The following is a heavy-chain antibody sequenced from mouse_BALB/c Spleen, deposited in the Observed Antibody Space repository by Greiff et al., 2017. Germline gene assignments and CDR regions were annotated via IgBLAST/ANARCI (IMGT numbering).Heavy chain of an antibody. CDR1: GYAFTNYL. D-gene: IGHD3-2*01. J-gene: IGHJ4*01. V-gene: IGHV1-54*01. Sequence: QVQLQQSGAELVRPGTSVKVSCKASGYAFTNYLIEWVKQRPGQGLEWIGVINPGSGGTNYNEKFKGKATLTADKSSSTAYMQLSSLTSDDSAVYFCARGGTARANYAMDYWGQGTSVTVSS. CDR3: ARGGTARANYAMDY. CDR2: INPGSGGT.